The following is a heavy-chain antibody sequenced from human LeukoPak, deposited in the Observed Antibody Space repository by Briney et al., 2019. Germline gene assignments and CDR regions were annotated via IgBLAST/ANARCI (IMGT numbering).Heavy chain of an antibody. J-gene: IGHJ4*02. D-gene: IGHD1-7*01. CDR1: GFTFSSYS. CDR2: ISSSSSTI. CDR3: ARIGITGTTRGNY. V-gene: IGHV3-48*01. Sequence: GGSLRLSCAASGFTFSSYSMNWVRQAPGKGLEWVSYISSSSSTIYYADSVKGRFTISRDNAKNSLYLQMNSLRAEDTAVYYCARIGITGTTRGNYWGQGTLVTVSS.